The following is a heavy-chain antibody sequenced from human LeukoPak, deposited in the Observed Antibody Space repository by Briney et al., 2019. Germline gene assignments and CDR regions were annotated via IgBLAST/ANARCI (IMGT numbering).Heavy chain of an antibody. D-gene: IGHD6-19*01. CDR3: ARDSSGWSRGFDP. CDR1: GYTFTSYD. Sequence: ASVKVSCKASGYTFTSYDINWVRQATGQGLEWMGWINPNSGGTNYAQKFQGRVTMTRDTSISTAYMELSRLRSDDTAVYYCARDSSGWSRGFDPWGQGTLVTVSS. J-gene: IGHJ5*02. CDR2: INPNSGGT. V-gene: IGHV1-2*02.